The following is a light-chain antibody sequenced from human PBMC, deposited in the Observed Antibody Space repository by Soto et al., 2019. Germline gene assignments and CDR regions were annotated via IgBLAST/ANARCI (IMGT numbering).Light chain of an antibody. CDR3: ASWDASVNGSV. CDR2: SND. V-gene: IGLV1-44*01. J-gene: IGLJ1*01. CDR1: SSNIASNT. Sequence: QPGLTQPRSASGTPGQRVTVSCSGSSSNIASNTVNWYQQLPGAAPKLLTYSNDQRPSGVPDRFSASKSGPSASLATSGPQSEDEAPYSCASWDASVNGSVIGTGAKVTLL.